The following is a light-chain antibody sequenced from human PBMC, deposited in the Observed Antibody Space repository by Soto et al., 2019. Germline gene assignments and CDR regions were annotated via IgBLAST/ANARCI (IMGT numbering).Light chain of an antibody. CDR3: QQGDSFQFT. CDR1: QDISSW. J-gene: IGKJ4*01. Sequence: DIQMTQSPSSVSASVGDRVTITCRASQDISSWVAWYQQKPGKAPKLLISAASSLQSGVPRRFRCSGSGKDLGRIISSLQPEDFATYFCQQGDSFQFTVGGGPKVHIK. CDR2: AAS. V-gene: IGKV1-12*01.